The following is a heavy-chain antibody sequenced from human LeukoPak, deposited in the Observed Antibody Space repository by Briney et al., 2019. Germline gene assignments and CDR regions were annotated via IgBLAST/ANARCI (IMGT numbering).Heavy chain of an antibody. CDR3: AKQAFGDYLYYFDH. CDR2: INTSGGRT. CDR1: GFIFSTYV. Sequence: GGTLRLSCAASGFIFSTYVMTWVRQVPGKGLEWVSSINTSGGRTHYADSVKGRFTISRDNSKNTLYLQMSGLRVEDTAVYYCAKQAFGDYLYYFDHWGQGTLVTVSS. J-gene: IGHJ4*02. V-gene: IGHV3-23*01. D-gene: IGHD4-17*01.